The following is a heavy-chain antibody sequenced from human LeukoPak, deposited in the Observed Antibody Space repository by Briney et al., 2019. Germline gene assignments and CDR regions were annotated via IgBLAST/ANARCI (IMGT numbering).Heavy chain of an antibody. J-gene: IGHJ6*03. CDR3: ARERRPRTYYYYMDV. CDR2: IYYSGST. Sequence: SETLSLTCTVSGGSISSSSYYWGWIRQPPGRGLEWIGSIYYSGSTYYNPSLKSRVTISVDTSKNQFSLKLSSVTAADTAVYYCARERRPRTYYYYMDVWGKGTSVTVSS. V-gene: IGHV4-39*07. CDR1: GGSISSSSYY.